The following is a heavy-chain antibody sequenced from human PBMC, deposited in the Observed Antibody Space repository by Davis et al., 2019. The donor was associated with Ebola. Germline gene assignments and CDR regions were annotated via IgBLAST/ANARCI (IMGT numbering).Heavy chain of an antibody. D-gene: IGHD3-3*01. CDR2: SYPSGGT. CDR1: GGSITSGNYY. CDR3: ARGVITIGLYYFDF. V-gene: IGHV4-61*09. J-gene: IGHJ4*02. Sequence: PSETLSLTCTVSGGSITSGNYYWTWIRQPAGKGLEWIGQSYPSGGTNYNPSLKSRVTMSVDTSKNQFSLNLSSVTAADTAMYYCARGVITIGLYYFDFWGQGPLVTVSS.